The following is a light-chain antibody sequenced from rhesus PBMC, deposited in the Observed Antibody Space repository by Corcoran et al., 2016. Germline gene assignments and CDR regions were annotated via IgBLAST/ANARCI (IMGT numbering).Light chain of an antibody. V-gene: IGKV2-62*02. CDR3: GQGTKVPFT. J-gene: IGKJ3*01. Sequence: DVVMTQSPLSLPITPGQPASISCRSSQSLVHSDGSTYLSWYQQKPGQPPRILHLKVSNRYFWVPERIIGRGAGTDFKLKISRVEAEDVGVYYCGQGTKVPFTFGPGTKLDIK. CDR1: QSLVHSDGSTY. CDR2: KVS.